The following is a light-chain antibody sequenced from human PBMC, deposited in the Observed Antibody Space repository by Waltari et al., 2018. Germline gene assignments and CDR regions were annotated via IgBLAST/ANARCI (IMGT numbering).Light chain of an antibody. CDR2: DVS. Sequence: QSPLTQPASVSGSPGQSITISCTGTSFDIGASQSVSWYQQHPGEAPKLIIYDVSSLPSGVSDRFSGSKSGNTASLTISGLQTEDEGDYYCSSYTGSSTLIFGGGTKVTVL. CDR1: SFDIGASQS. V-gene: IGLV2-14*03. CDR3: SSYTGSSTLI. J-gene: IGLJ2*01.